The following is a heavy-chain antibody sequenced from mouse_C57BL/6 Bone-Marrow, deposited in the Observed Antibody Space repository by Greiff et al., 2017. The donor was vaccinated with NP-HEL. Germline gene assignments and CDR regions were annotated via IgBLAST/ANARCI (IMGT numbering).Heavy chain of an antibody. CDR2: INYDGSST. CDR1: GFTFSDYY. V-gene: IGHV5-16*01. Sequence: EVQLVESEGGLVQPGSSMKLSCTASGFTFSDYYMAWVRQVPEKGLEWVANINYDGSSTYYLAPLQSRSIISRDNAKNILYLQMSSLKSEDTATYDCARDGAYCGRSGFAYWGQGTLVTVSA. D-gene: IGHD2-10*01. CDR3: ARDGAYCGRSGFAY. J-gene: IGHJ3*01.